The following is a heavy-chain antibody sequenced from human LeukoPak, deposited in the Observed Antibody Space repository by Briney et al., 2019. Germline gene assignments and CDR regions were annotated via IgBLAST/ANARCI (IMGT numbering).Heavy chain of an antibody. CDR3: ASPDY. J-gene: IGHJ4*02. CDR1: GGSIRSYY. V-gene: IGHV4-59*01. CDR2: IYYSGCT. Sequence: SETLSLTCTVSGGSIRSYYWSWIPQPPGKGLEGIGYIYYSGCTNYNPSLKSPVTISVDTSKNQFSLKLSSVTAADTAVYYCASPDYWGQGTLVTVSS.